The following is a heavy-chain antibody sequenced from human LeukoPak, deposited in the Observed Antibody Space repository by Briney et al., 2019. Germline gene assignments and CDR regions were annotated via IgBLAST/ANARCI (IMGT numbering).Heavy chain of an antibody. J-gene: IGHJ4*02. CDR2: IISDGSST. CDR1: GFTFSNYW. CDR3: ARDGCLPDY. Sequence: GGSLRLSCAASGFTFSNYWMHWVRQTPGKGLVWVSRIISDGSSTSYADSVKGRFTISRDNAKNTLYLQMDSLRAEDTALYYCARDGCLPDYWGQGTLVTVSS. V-gene: IGHV3-74*01. D-gene: IGHD4/OR15-4a*01.